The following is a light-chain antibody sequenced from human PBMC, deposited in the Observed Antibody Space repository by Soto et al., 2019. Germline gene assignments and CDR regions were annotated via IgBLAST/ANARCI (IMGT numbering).Light chain of an antibody. V-gene: IGLV2-14*03. J-gene: IGLJ1*01. CDR3: SSYTSSSTNV. CDR2: DVG. Sequence: QSALTQPASVSGSPGQSITISCTGTSSDVGGYNSVSWYKNNPGKATTLILYDVGDRPSGVSYRFSGSKSGNTASLTISGLQAVDEADYYCSSYTSSSTNVFGTGTKVTVL. CDR1: SSDVGGYNS.